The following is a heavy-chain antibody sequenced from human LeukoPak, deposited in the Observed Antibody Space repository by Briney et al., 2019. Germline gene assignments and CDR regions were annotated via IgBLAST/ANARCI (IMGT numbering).Heavy chain of an antibody. D-gene: IGHD2-21*02. J-gene: IGHJ4*02. V-gene: IGHV3-30-3*01. CDR3: ARDVREFPCCGGDCYSMYYFDY. CDR1: GFTVSSNY. CDR2: ISNDGSNK. Sequence: PGGSLRLSCAASGFTVSSNYMSWVRQAPGKGLEWVAVISNDGSNKYYADSVKGRFTISRDNSKNTLYLQMNSLRAEDTAVYYCARDVREFPCCGGDCYSMYYFDYWGQGTLVTVSS.